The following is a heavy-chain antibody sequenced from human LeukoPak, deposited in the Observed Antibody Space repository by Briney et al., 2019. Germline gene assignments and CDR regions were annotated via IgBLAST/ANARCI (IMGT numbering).Heavy chain of an antibody. D-gene: IGHD3-9*01. CDR3: ADIFARYYYYYYYMDV. Sequence: PSETLSLTCTVSGGSISSSSYYWGWIRQPPGKGLEWIGSIYYSGSTYYNPSLKSRVTISVDTSKNQFSLKLSSVTAADTAVYYCADIFARYYYYYYYMDVWGKGTTVTVSS. CDR1: GGSISSSSYY. J-gene: IGHJ6*03. CDR2: IYYSGST. V-gene: IGHV4-39*07.